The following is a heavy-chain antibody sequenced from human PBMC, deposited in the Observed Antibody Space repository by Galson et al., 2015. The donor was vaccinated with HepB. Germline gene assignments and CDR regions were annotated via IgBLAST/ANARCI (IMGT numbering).Heavy chain of an antibody. V-gene: IGHV3-73*01. CDR1: GFTFSGSA. CDR2: IRSKANSYAT. D-gene: IGHD6-6*01. CDR3: TRGSSSYYYMDV. Sequence: SLRLSCAASGFTFSGSAMHWVRQASGKGLGWVGRIRSKANSYATAYAASVKGRFTISRDDSKNTAYLQMNSLKTEDTAVYYCTRGSSSYYYMDVWGKGTTVTVSS. J-gene: IGHJ6*03.